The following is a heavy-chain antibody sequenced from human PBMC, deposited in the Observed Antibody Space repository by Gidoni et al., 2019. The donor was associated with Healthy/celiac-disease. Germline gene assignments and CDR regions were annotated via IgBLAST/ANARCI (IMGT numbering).Heavy chain of an antibody. CDR2: IRSKAYGGTT. J-gene: IGHJ6*02. CDR3: TRVEEQQLVFPVYYYYGMDV. Sequence: EVQLVESGGGLVQPGRSLRLSCTASGFTFGDYAMSWFRQAPGKGLEWVGFIRSKAYGGTTEYAASVKGRFTISRDDSKSIAYLQMNSLKTEDTAVYYCTRVEEQQLVFPVYYYYGMDVWGQGTTVTVSS. D-gene: IGHD6-13*01. V-gene: IGHV3-49*03. CDR1: GFTFGDYA.